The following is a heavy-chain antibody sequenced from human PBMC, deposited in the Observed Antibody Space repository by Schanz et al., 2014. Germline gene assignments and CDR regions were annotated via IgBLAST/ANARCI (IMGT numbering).Heavy chain of an antibody. CDR1: GFTFSTYG. D-gene: IGHD4-17*01. CDR3: VRDTDYHFDY. J-gene: IGHJ4*02. V-gene: IGHV3-33*01. CDR2: IWYDGNNK. Sequence: VHLVESGGGVVQPGGSLRLSCAASGFTFSTYGMHWVRQAPGKGLEWVAVIWYDGNNKFYADSVKGRFIISRDNSKNTLYLQMNSLRAEDTAVYYCVRDTDYHFDYWGQGTLVTVSS.